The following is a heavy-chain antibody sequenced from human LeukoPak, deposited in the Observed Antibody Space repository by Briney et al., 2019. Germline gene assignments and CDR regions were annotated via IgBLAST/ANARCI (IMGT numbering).Heavy chain of an antibody. V-gene: IGHV4-31*03. CDR1: GGSISSGGYY. J-gene: IGHJ5*02. Sequence: SETLSLTCTVSGGSISSGGYYWSWIRQHPGKGLEWIGYIYYSGSTNYNPSLKSRVTISVDTSKNQFSLKLSSVAAADTAVYYCARGRSGLNCSGGSCYSGLRRANWFDPWGQGTLVTVSS. D-gene: IGHD2-15*01. CDR3: ARGRSGLNCSGGSCYSGLRRANWFDP. CDR2: IYYSGST.